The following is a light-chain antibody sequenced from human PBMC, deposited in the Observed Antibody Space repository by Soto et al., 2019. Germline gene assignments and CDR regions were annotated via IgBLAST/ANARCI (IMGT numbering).Light chain of an antibody. CDR1: QSVSSSS. V-gene: IGKV3-11*01. J-gene: IGKJ4*01. CDR3: QQRSNWL. Sequence: IVLTQSPVTLSLFPGERATLSCRASQSVSSSSLAWYQQKPGQAPRLLIYDASNRATGIPARFSGSGSGTDFTLTISSLEPEDFAVYYCQQRSNWLFGGGTKVDIK. CDR2: DAS.